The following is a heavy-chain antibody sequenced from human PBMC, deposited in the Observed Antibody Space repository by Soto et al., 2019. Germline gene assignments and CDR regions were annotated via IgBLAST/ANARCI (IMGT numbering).Heavy chain of an antibody. Sequence: QVQLVQSGAEVKKPGASVKVSCKASGYTFTTYGVNWVRQAPGQGLEWMGWISPYNGDTNYAQKRQGRVTMTTDTSTRTAYMELRRLRSDDTAVYYCAREVGHMDVWGQGTTVNISS. CDR3: AREVGHMDV. V-gene: IGHV1-18*04. D-gene: IGHD2-2*01. CDR2: ISPYNGDT. CDR1: GYTFTTYG. J-gene: IGHJ6*02.